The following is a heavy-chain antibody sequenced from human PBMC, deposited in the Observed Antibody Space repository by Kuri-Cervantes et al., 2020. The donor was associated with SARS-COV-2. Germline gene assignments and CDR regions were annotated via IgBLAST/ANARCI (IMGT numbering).Heavy chain of an antibody. CDR2: ISSDGGNK. CDR3: AREYVYDTTGYFYWYFDL. V-gene: IGHV3-30*03. CDR1: GFTFSSYS. Sequence: GESLKISCAASGFTFSSYSINWVRQAPGKGLEWVAVISSDGGNKYYADSVRGRFTISRDNSKNTLYLRLNTLRAEDTAVYHCAREYVYDTTGYFYWYFDLWGRGTLVTDSS. D-gene: IGHD3-22*01. J-gene: IGHJ2*01.